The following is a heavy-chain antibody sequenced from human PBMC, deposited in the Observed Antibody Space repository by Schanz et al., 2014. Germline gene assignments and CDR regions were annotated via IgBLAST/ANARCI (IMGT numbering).Heavy chain of an antibody. CDR1: GDTFSKYN. CDR2: IMPLRGIG. CDR3: TRLRRADPNGFDV. J-gene: IGHJ6*02. Sequence: QVQLVQSGPEVKKPGSLVKVSCQAFGDTFSKYNIMWVRQVPGQGLEWLGRIMPLRGIGNNAWKFQDRLTITADKSMNITYMELSSLGTEDTAVYYCTRLRRADPNGFDVWGQGTTVTVS. D-gene: IGHD6-19*01. V-gene: IGHV1-69*02.